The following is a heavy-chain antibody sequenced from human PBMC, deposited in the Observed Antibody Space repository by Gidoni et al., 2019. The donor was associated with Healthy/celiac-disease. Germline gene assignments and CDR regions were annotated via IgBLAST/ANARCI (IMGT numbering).Heavy chain of an antibody. V-gene: IGHV4-34*01. D-gene: IGHD3-3*01. CDR2: INHSGST. Sequence: QVQLQQWGAGLLKPSETLSLTCAVYGGSFSGYYWSWIRQPPGKGLEWIGEINHSGSTNYNPSLTSRVTISVDTSKNQFSLKLSSVTAADTAVYYCARGHDFWSSYYTGPTARGFDPWGQGTLVTVSS. CDR3: ARGHDFWSSYYTGPTARGFDP. CDR1: GGSFSGYY. J-gene: IGHJ5*02.